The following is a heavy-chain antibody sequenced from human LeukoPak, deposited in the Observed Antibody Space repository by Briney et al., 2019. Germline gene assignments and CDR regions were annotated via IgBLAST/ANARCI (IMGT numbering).Heavy chain of an antibody. CDR1: GGTLSGYA. CDR3: ARGKLGYYYYHMDA. J-gene: IGHJ6*03. Sequence: ASVKVSCKASGGTLSGYAISWVRQAPGQGLEWMGGIIPIYGTPHSAQNFQGRVTITTDESPSTAFMDLSSLRSEDTAVYYCARGKLGYYYYHMDAWGKGTTVTVSS. V-gene: IGHV1-69*05. CDR2: IIPIYGTP. D-gene: IGHD3-3*02.